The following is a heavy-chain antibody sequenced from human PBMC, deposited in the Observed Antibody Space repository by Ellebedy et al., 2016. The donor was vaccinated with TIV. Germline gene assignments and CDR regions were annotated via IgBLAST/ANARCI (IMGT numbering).Heavy chain of an antibody. V-gene: IGHV3-66*01. J-gene: IGHJ4*02. CDR1: GITVSNND. D-gene: IGHD7-27*01. CDR2: MYSSGTT. CDR3: ARDPPAIPYRTWG. Sequence: GGSLRLXCAASGITVSNNDMRWVRQAPGKGLEWVSLMYSSGTTHYADSVKGRFTISRDSSKNTLYLQMNSLRVEDTAVYYCARDPPAIPYRTWGWGQGTLVTVSS.